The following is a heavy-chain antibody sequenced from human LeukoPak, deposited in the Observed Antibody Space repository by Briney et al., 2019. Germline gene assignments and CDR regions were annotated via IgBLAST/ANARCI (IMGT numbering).Heavy chain of an antibody. CDR1: GGSFSGYY. D-gene: IGHD3-10*01. CDR2: INHSGST. J-gene: IGHJ4*02. Sequence: SETLSLTCAVYGGSFSGYYWSWIRQPPGKGLEWIGEINHSGSTKYNPSLKSRVTISVDTSKNQFSLKLSSVTAADTAVYYCARPRMNYGSGSYYTNWGQGTLVTVSS. CDR3: ARPRMNYGSGSYYTN. V-gene: IGHV4-34*01.